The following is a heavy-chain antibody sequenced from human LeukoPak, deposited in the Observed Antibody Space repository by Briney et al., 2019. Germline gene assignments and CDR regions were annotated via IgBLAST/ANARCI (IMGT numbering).Heavy chain of an antibody. Sequence: SETLSLTCTVSGGSISNSFYYWGWIRQPPGKGLEWIGSIFYSGSTYYNPSLKSRVTISVDTSKNQFSLKLSSVTAADTAVYYCARHEYYYDSSGYYPLGVDYWGQGTLVTASS. J-gene: IGHJ4*02. CDR2: IFYSGST. D-gene: IGHD3-22*01. CDR3: ARHEYYYDSSGYYPLGVDY. V-gene: IGHV4-39*01. CDR1: GGSISNSFYY.